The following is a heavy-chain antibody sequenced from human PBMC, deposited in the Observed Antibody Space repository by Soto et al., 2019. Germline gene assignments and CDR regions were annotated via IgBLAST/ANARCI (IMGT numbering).Heavy chain of an antibody. Sequence: QVQLVQSGAEVKKPGASVKVSCKASGYTFTSYYMHWVRQAPGQGLEWMGIINPSGGSTSYAQKFQGRVTMTRDTSTSTVYMELSSLRSEDTAVYYCARETNYYDSSGYRAFDIWGQGTMVTVSS. CDR1: GYTFTSYY. V-gene: IGHV1-46*01. J-gene: IGHJ3*02. CDR3: ARETNYYDSSGYRAFDI. D-gene: IGHD3-22*01. CDR2: INPSGGST.